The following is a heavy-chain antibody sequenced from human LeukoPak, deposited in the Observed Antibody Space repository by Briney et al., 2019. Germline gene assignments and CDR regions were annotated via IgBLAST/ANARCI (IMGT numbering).Heavy chain of an antibody. CDR1: GGSISSSSYY. CDR2: IYDSRST. CDR3: AGGYSSDWYFNC. V-gene: IGHV4-39*02. D-gene: IGHD6-19*01. J-gene: IGHJ4*02. Sequence: SETLSLTCTVSGGSISSSSYYWGWIRQPPGKGLEWIASIYDSRSTYYNPSLKSRLTISVDTSKNQFSLRLSSVTAADTAVYYCAGGYSSDWYFNCWGQGTLVTVSS.